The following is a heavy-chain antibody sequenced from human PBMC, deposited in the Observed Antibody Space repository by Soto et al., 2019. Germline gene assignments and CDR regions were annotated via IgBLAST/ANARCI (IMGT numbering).Heavy chain of an antibody. J-gene: IGHJ4*02. CDR3: ASSWVLPYSSSPRDFDY. Sequence: SETLSLTCTVSGGSISSSSYYWGWIRQPPGKGLEWIGSIYYSGSTYYNPSLKSRVTISVDTSKNQFSLKLSSVTAADTAVYYCASSWVLPYSSSPRDFDYWGQGTLVTVSS. D-gene: IGHD6-6*01. CDR1: GGSISSSSYY. V-gene: IGHV4-39*01. CDR2: IYYSGST.